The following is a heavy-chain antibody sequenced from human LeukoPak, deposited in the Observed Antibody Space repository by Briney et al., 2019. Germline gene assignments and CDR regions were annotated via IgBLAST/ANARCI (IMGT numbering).Heavy chain of an antibody. V-gene: IGHV3-11*01. CDR2: SSSSSTTI. D-gene: IGHD2-8*01. CDR3: ARRRVFFDY. CDR1: GFTLSDYY. J-gene: IGHJ4*02. Sequence: GGSLRLSCAASGFTLSDYYMSWIRQAPGKGLEWVSYSSSSSTTIYYADSVKVRFAISRDNAKNSLYLQMNSPRAEGTAVYYCARRRVFFDYWGQGTLVTVSS.